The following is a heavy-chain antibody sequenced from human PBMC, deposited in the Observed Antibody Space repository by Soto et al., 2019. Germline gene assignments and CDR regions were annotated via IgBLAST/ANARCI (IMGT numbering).Heavy chain of an antibody. Sequence: EVQMLESGGGLVHTGGSLRRSCAASGFTFSNYAMNWVRQAPGKGLEWVSSISGSGRNTYYADSVKGRLTISRDSSKSTLYLPMNSLRVEDTGVYYCAKDLNGSGSFTSYYHYGMEVWGQGTTVTGSS. CDR2: ISGSGRNT. V-gene: IGHV3-23*01. D-gene: IGHD3-10*01. CDR1: GFTFSNYA. CDR3: AKDLNGSGSFTSYYHYGMEV. J-gene: IGHJ6*02.